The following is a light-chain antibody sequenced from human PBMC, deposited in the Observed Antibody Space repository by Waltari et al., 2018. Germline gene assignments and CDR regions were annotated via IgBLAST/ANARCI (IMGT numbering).Light chain of an antibody. Sequence: DIQMTQSPSSLSASVGDTVTIPCRASQGSSNYLAWYQQKPGKAPKPLIYYASNLESGVPARFSGSGSGTDFTLTISSLQPEDVATYYCQQHNSYPRTFGQGTKVEIK. V-gene: IGKV1-16*01. CDR1: QGSSNY. CDR3: QQHNSYPRT. J-gene: IGKJ1*01. CDR2: YAS.